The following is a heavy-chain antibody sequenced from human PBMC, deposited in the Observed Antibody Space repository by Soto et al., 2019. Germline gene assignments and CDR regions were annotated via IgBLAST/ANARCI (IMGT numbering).Heavy chain of an antibody. V-gene: IGHV3-9*01. CDR2: ISWNSAGV. CDR3: VKDSGGWPRNFFGH. Sequence: SLRLSCTVTGFIFDDFAMHWVRQAPGKGLEWASGISWNSAGVVYADSVKGRFTISRDNAEDSLYLHINSLRPADTAFYFCVKDSGGWPRNFFGHCGQGSLVTVSS. CDR1: GFIFDDFA. J-gene: IGHJ5*02. D-gene: IGHD2-15*01.